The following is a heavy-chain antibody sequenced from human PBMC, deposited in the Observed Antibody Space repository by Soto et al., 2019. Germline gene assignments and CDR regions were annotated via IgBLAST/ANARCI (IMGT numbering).Heavy chain of an antibody. CDR3: ARGGHSSRWPNYYYGMDV. J-gene: IGHJ6*02. CDR1: GGTFSSYA. V-gene: IGHV1-69*13. Sequence: GASVKVSCKASGGTFSSYAISWVRQAPGQGLEWMGGIIPIFGTANYAQKFQGRVTITADESTSTAYMELSSLRSEDTAVYYCARGGHSSRWPNYYYGMDVWGQGTTVTVSS. CDR2: IIPIFGTA. D-gene: IGHD6-13*01.